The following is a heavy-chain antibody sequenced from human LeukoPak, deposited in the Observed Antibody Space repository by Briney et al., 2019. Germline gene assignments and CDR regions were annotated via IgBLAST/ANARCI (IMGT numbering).Heavy chain of an antibody. CDR2: IYWNDDK. CDR1: GFSLSTSGVG. CDR3: AHYRVDYVWGRDYYFDY. J-gene: IGHJ4*02. V-gene: IGHV2-5*01. Sequence: SGPTLVNPTQTLTLTCTFSGFSLSTSGVGVGWIRQPPGKALEWLALIYWNDDKRYSPSLKSRLTITKDTSKNQVVLTMTNMDPVDTATYYCAHYRVDYVWGRDYYFDYWGQGALVTVSS. D-gene: IGHD3-16*01.